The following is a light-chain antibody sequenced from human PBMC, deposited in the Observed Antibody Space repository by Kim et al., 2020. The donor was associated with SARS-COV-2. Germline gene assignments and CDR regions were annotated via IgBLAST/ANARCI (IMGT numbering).Light chain of an antibody. CDR3: QRYGMSQWT. V-gene: IGKV3-20*01. CDR1: QSVGSSY. CDR2: GAS. Sequence: EIVLTQSPGTLSFSPGERATLSCRASQSVGSSYLAWYQQKPGQAPRFLIYGASSRATGVPDRFSGSGSGTDFTLTISRLEPEDFAVYYCQRYGMSQWTFGQGTKVDIK. J-gene: IGKJ1*01.